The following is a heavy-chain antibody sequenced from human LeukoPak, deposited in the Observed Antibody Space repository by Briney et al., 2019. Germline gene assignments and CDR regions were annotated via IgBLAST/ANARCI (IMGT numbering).Heavy chain of an antibody. D-gene: IGHD3-22*01. V-gene: IGHV1-8*01. CDR3: ARGGYDSSGLSEYYFDY. CDR1: GYTLTSYD. J-gene: IGHJ4*02. Sequence: ASVEVSCKASGYTLTSYDINWVRQATGQGLEWMRWMNPNSGNTGYAQKFKGRVTMTRNTSVSTAYMELIILRCEDTAVYYGARGGYDSSGLSEYYFDYWGQGTLVTVSS. CDR2: MNPNSGNT.